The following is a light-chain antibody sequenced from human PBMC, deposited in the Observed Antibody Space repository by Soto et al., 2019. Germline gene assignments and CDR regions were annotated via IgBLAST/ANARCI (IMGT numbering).Light chain of an antibody. CDR1: SSDVGGYDY. CDR3: SSYTSSSTPYV. V-gene: IGLV2-14*03. J-gene: IGLJ1*01. Sequence: QSVLTQPASVSGSPGQSITISYIGTSSDVGGYDYVSWYQQHPGKAPKLMIYEVRNRPSGVSNRFSGSKSDNTASLTISGLQAEDEADYYCSSYTSSSTPYVFGTGTKVTVL. CDR2: EVR.